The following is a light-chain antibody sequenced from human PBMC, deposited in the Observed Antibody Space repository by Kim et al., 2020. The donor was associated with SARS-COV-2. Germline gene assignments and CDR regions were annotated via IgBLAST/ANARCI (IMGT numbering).Light chain of an antibody. CDR1: KLGDKY. CDR3: QAWDRSPV. V-gene: IGLV3-1*01. CDR2: QDT. J-gene: IGLJ2*01. Sequence: SYELTQPPSVSVSPGQTATITCSGDKLGDKYASWYQQKPGQSPVLVIYQDTKRPSRIPELFSGSTSGNTATLTISGTQAMDEADYYCQAWDRSPVFGGGTQLTVL.